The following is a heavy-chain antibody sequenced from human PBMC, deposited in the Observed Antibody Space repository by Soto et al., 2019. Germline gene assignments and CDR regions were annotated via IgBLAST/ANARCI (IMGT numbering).Heavy chain of an antibody. J-gene: IGHJ3*02. CDR2: ISTYNGNT. CDR3: ARAPGYCTDRGAFDI. D-gene: IGHD2-8*02. V-gene: IGHV1-18*01. CDR1: GYTFTRYG. Sequence: QVQLEQSGAEVKKPGASVKVSCKASGYTFTRYGITWVRQAPGQGLEWMGRISTYNGNTNYAQKLQGRVTMTADTSTTTAYMELRSLTSDDTAVYYCARAPGYCTDRGAFDIWGQGTVVTVSS.